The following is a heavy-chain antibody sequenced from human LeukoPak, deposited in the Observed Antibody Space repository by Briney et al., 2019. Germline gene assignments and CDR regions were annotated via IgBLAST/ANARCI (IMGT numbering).Heavy chain of an antibody. CDR2: ISSSSSYT. V-gene: IGHV3-11*03. D-gene: IGHD2-21*01. CDR1: GFTFCDYT. Sequence: GGSLRLSSAALGFTFCDYTISSIRQAPGKGLEWVPYISSSSSYTNYADSVKGRFTISRDNAKNSLYLQMNSLRAEDTAVYYCARPLWSEGSAAFDIWGQGTMVTVSS. CDR3: ARPLWSEGSAAFDI. J-gene: IGHJ3*02.